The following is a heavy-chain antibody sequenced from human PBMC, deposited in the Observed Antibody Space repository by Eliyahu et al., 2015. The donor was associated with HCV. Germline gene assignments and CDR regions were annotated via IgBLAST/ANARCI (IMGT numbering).Heavy chain of an antibody. CDR3: ARATPTPDSSGWVFDY. J-gene: IGHJ4*02. CDR1: VGSFSGHY. CDR2: IKDTGST. Sequence: QVQLQQWGAGLLKPSETLSLTCAVYVGSFSGHYWSWIRQPPGKGLEWIGEIKDTGSTNYNPSLKSRVTLSVDTSKNQFSLRLTSVSAADTAVYYCARATPTPDSSGWVFDYWGQGSLVTVSS. V-gene: IGHV4-34*01. D-gene: IGHD6-19*01.